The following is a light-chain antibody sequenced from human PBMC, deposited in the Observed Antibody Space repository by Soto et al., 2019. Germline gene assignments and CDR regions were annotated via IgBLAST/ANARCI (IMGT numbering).Light chain of an antibody. CDR2: EVS. J-gene: IGLJ1*01. CDR3: SSYTRSRSPV. Sequence: QSVLTQPASLSGSPGQSITISCTGTSSDVGDYDYASWYQQHPGKAPKLIIYEVSDRPSGVSNRFSGSKSANTASLTISGLQAEDVADYFCSSYTRSRSPVFGTGTKVNVL. V-gene: IGLV2-14*01. CDR1: SSDVGDYDY.